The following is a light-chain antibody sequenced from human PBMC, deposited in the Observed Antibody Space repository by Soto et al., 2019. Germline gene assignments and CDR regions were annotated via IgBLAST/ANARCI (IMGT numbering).Light chain of an antibody. CDR3: TQALQNPPT. CDR1: QSLLHSNGYNY. Sequence: DIVMTQSPLSLPVTPGEPASISCRSSQSLLHSNGYNYLDWYLQKPGQSPQLLIYLGSNRASGVPDRFSGSGSGTDFTPKIRRVEAADVGVYDCTQALQNPPTFGPGTKVAIK. CDR2: LGS. V-gene: IGKV2-28*01. J-gene: IGKJ3*01.